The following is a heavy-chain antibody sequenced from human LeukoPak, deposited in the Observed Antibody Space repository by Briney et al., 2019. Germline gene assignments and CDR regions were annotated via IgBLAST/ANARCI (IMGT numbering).Heavy chain of an antibody. V-gene: IGHV3-23*01. CDR2: ISGGAIAT. CDR1: GFTLTGYA. CDR3: AGRHSSGWFSFDF. D-gene: IGHD6-19*01. J-gene: IGHJ4*02. Sequence: GGSLRLSCAASGFTLTGYAMNWVRQAPGKGLEWVSGISGGAIATYYADSVKGRFTISRDTSKNTLYLQMDSLRAEDTAVYYCAGRHSSGWFSFDFWGQGTPVTVSS.